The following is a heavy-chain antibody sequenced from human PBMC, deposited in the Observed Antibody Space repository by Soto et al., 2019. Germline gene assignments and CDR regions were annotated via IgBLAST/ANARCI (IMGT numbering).Heavy chain of an antibody. CDR3: ARRDTSGFLRYFDN. J-gene: IGHJ4*02. CDR2: IVPNVGTV. Sequence: SVKVSCKASGGTLSSFINYPINWVRQAPGQGLEWMGGIVPNVGTVNYAQKFQGRVTITADKSTGTAYMEVSSLRSEDTALYYCARRDTSGFLRYFDNWGQGTLVTSPQ. V-gene: IGHV1-69*06. CDR1: GGTLSSFINYP. D-gene: IGHD3-3*01.